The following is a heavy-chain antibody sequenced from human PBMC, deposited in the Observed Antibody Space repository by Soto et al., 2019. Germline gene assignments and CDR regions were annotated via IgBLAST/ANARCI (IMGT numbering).Heavy chain of an antibody. CDR1: GGSFSGYY. D-gene: IGHD2-15*01. CDR2: INHSGST. V-gene: IGHV4-34*01. CDR3: ARAGYCSGGSCYSGGYFDY. Sequence: SETLSLTCAVYGGSFSGYYWSWIRQPPGKGLEWIGEINHSGSTNYNPSLKSRVTISVDTSKNQFSLKLSSVTAADTAVYYCARAGYCSGGSCYSGGYFDYWGQGTLVTVSS. J-gene: IGHJ4*02.